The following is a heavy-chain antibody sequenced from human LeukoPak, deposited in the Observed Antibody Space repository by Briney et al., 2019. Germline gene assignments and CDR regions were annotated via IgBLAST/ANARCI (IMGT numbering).Heavy chain of an antibody. V-gene: IGHV3-23*01. D-gene: IGHD7-27*01. J-gene: IGHJ6*03. CDR2: VNGRGATT. Sequence: GGSLRLSCAASGFAPGFTFSDYAVSWVRQAPGKGPEWVASVNGRGATTYYADSVRGRFTISRDNSKNTVYLQMISLGADDTAVYFCAKAPATGEGYYFYYMDVWGKGTTVTVSS. CDR1: GFAPGFTFSDYA. CDR3: AKAPATGEGYYFYYMDV.